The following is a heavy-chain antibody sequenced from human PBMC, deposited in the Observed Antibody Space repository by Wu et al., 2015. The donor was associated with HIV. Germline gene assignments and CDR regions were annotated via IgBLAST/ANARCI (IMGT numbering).Heavy chain of an antibody. V-gene: IGHV1-46*01. CDR3: TRGPDFDY. CDR2: INPSGGST. Sequence: QVQLVQSGGEVKKPGDSVKVSCKASGYTFTTYAISWVRQAPGQGLEWMGIINPSGGSTDYIQKFQGRVTMTRDTSTSTVYMKLSGLTSEDTAVYFCTRGPDFDYWGQGTLVTVSS. CDR1: GYTFTTYA. J-gene: IGHJ4*02.